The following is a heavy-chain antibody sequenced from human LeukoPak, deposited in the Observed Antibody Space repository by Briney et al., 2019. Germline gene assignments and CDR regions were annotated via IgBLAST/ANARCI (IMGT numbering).Heavy chain of an antibody. J-gene: IGHJ4*02. V-gene: IGHV1-69*13. Sequence: ASVKVSCKASGGTFSSYAISWVRQAPGQGLEWMGGIIPIFGTANYAQKFQGRVTITADESTSTAYMELSSLRSEDTAVYYCAADVFWSGYYRGGGYFDYWGQGTLVTVSS. CDR3: AADVFWSGYYRGGGYFDY. CDR2: IIPIFGTA. CDR1: GGTFSSYA. D-gene: IGHD3-3*01.